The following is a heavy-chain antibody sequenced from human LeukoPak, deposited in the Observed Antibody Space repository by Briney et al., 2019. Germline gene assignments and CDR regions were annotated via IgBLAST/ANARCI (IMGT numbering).Heavy chain of an antibody. CDR1: GGTFNNYA. Sequence: SVKVSCKASGGTFNNYAINWVRQAPGQGLEWMGGIIPIFGSSSYAQKFQGRVTITADESTTTAYMELSSLRSEDTAVYYCARVTHTELSTWFDPWGQGTLVTVSS. J-gene: IGHJ5*02. D-gene: IGHD5-18*01. CDR2: IIPIFGSS. CDR3: ARVTHTELSTWFDP. V-gene: IGHV1-69*01.